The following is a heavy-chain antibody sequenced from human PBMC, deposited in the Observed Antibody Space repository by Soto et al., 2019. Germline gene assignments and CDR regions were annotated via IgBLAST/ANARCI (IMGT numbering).Heavy chain of an antibody. Sequence: GGSLRLSCAASGFTFSSYGMHWVRQAPGKGLEWVAVISYDGSNKYYADSVKGRFTISRDNSKNTLYLQMNSLRAEDTAVYYCAKSEKNKLLWFGELLAPGLDYYYYMDVWGKGTTVTVSS. CDR3: AKSEKNKLLWFGELLAPGLDYYYYMDV. CDR2: ISYDGSNK. V-gene: IGHV3-30*18. D-gene: IGHD3-10*01. J-gene: IGHJ6*03. CDR1: GFTFSSYG.